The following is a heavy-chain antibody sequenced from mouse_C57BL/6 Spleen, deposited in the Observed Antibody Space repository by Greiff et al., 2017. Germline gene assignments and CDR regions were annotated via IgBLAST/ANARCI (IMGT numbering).Heavy chain of an antibody. V-gene: IGHV5-9-1*02. CDR3: TRDRADSNYGAMDY. CDR1: GFTFSSYA. CDR2: ISSGGDYI. Sequence: EVKLMESGEGLVKPGGSLKLSCAASGFTFSSYAMSWVRQTPEKRLEWVAYISSGGDYIYYADTVKGRFTISRDNARNTLYLQMSSLKSEDTAMYYCTRDRADSNYGAMDYWGQGTSVTVSS. D-gene: IGHD2-5*01. J-gene: IGHJ4*01.